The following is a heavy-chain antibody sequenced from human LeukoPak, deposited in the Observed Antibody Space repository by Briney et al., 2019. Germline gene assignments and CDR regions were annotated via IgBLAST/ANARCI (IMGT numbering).Heavy chain of an antibody. Sequence: HGESLKISCKGSGYTFTNYWIGWVRQMPGKGLEWMGIIYPDDSDTRYSPSFQGQVTISADKSVSTAYLQWSSLKASDTAIYYCARQLNPRRNQLLWFGEPYEVYFDYWGQGTLVTVSS. D-gene: IGHD3-10*01. V-gene: IGHV5-51*01. CDR2: IYPDDSDT. CDR3: ARQLNPRRNQLLWFGEPYEVYFDY. CDR1: GYTFTNYW. J-gene: IGHJ4*02.